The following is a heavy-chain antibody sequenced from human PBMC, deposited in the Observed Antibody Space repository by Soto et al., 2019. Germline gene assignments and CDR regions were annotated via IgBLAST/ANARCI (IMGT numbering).Heavy chain of an antibody. V-gene: IGHV4-59*01. CDR1: GGSISSYY. D-gene: IGHD2-15*01. CDR3: ARNREYGSSGSCCNEGWFDP. Sequence: QVQLQESGPGLVKPSETLSLTCTVSGGSISSYYWSWIRQPPGKGLEWIGYIYYSGSTNYNPSLKSRLIISVFTSKNHFSLKLSSVTAAETAVYDCARNREYGSSGSCCNEGWFDPWGQGTLVTVSS. CDR2: IYYSGST. J-gene: IGHJ5*02.